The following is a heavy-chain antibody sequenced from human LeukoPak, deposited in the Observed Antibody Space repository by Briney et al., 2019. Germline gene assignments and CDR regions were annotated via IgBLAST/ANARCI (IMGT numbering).Heavy chain of an antibody. CDR3: ARRPLVGATTD. V-gene: IGHV3-48*01. CDR2: ISSSSSTI. D-gene: IGHD1-26*01. J-gene: IGHJ4*02. CDR1: GFTFSTHA. Sequence: PGGSLRLSCAASGFTFSTHAMSWVRQAPGKGLEWVSYISSSSSTIYYADSVKGRFTISRDNAKNSLYLQMNSQRAEDTAVYYCARRPLVGATTDWGQGTLVTVSS.